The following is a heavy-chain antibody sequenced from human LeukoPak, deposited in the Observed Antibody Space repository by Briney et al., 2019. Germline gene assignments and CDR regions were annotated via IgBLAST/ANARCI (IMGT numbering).Heavy chain of an antibody. CDR2: IYYSGST. Sequence: PSETLSLTCTVSGGSISSSSYYWGWIRQPPGKGLEWIGSIYYSGSTYYNPSLKSRVTISVDTSKNQFSLKLSSVTAADTAVYYCATASPGYNGSSYAFDIWGQGTMVTVSS. CDR3: ATASPGYNGSSYAFDI. V-gene: IGHV4-39*01. D-gene: IGHD1-26*01. CDR1: GGSISSSSYY. J-gene: IGHJ3*02.